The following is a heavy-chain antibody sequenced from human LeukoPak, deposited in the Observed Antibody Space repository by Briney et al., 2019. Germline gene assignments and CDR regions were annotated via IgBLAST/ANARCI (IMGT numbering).Heavy chain of an antibody. J-gene: IGHJ4*02. CDR2: IYYSGGT. CDR3: ARHPGIAAAGDY. CDR1: GDSISSYY. V-gene: IGHV4-59*08. Sequence: SETLSLTCTVSGDSISSYYWSWIRKPPGKGLEWIGYIYYSGGTNYNPSLKSRVTILVDTSKNQFSLKLSSVTAADTAVYYCARHPGIAAAGDYWGQGTLVTVSS. D-gene: IGHD6-13*01.